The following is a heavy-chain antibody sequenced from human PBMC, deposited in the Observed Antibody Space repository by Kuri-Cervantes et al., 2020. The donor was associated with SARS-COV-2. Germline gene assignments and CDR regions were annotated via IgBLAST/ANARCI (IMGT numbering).Heavy chain of an antibody. CDR1: GGSISSYY. Sequence: GSLRLSCTVSGGSISSYYWSWIRQPAGKGPEWIGHIYTTGSTDYNPSLKSRVSISLDKSKSQFSLKLSSVTASDTAVYYCARVSRMQLWHRYFDNWGQGTLVTVSS. V-gene: IGHV4-4*09. D-gene: IGHD5-18*01. CDR2: IYTTGST. CDR3: ARVSRMQLWHRYFDN. J-gene: IGHJ4*02.